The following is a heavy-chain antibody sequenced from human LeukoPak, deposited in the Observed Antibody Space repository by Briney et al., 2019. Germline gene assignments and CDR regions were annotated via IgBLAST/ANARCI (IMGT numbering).Heavy chain of an antibody. CDR3: ARVRTYYYDSSGYYLGY. CDR1: GFTVSSNY. J-gene: IGHJ4*02. V-gene: IGHV3-53*01. CDR2: IYSGGST. Sequence: GGSLRLSRAASGFTVSSNYMSWVRQAPGKGLEWVSVIYSGGSTYYADSVKGRFTISRDNSKNTLYLQMNSLRAEDTAVYYCARVRTYYYDSSGYYLGYWGQGTLVTVSS. D-gene: IGHD3-22*01.